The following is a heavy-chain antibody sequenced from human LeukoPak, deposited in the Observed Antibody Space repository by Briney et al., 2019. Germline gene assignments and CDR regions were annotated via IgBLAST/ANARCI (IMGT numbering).Heavy chain of an antibody. J-gene: IGHJ5*02. CDR3: ARHRPTTYYYDSSGYYWFDP. CDR2: ISYDGSNK. Sequence: PGGSLGLSCAASGFTFSSYGMHWVRQAPGKGLEWVAVISYDGSNKYYADSVKGRFTISRDNSKNTLYLQMNSLRAEDTAVYYCARHRPTTYYYDSSGYYWFDPWGQGTLVTVSS. CDR1: GFTFSSYG. D-gene: IGHD3-22*01. V-gene: IGHV3-30*03.